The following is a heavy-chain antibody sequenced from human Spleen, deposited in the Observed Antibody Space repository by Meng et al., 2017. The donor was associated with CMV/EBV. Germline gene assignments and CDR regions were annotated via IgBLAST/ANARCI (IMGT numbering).Heavy chain of an antibody. Sequence: SETLSLTCTVSGGSISSYYWSWIRQPPGKGLEWIGYIYYSGSSNYNPSLKSRVTISVDTSKNQFSLNLSSVTAADTAVYYCALGGIAVAGTIAWDAFDIWGQGTMVTVSS. CDR2: IYYSGSS. CDR3: ALGGIAVAGTIAWDAFDI. CDR1: GGSISSYY. D-gene: IGHD6-19*01. V-gene: IGHV4-59*01. J-gene: IGHJ3*02.